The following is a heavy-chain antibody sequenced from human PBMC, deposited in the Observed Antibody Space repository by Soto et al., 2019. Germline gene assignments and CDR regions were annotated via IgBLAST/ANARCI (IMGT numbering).Heavy chain of an antibody. V-gene: IGHV3-23*01. J-gene: IGHJ3*02. CDR3: AKDEDIVVVPAASKVGQYSGYDYAFDI. Sequence: GGSLRLSCAASGFTFSSYAMSWVRQAPGKGLEWVSAISGSGGSTYYADSVKGRFTISRDNSKNTLYLQMNSLRAEDTAVYYCAKDEDIVVVPAASKVGQYSGYDYAFDIWGQGTMVTVSS. D-gene: IGHD2-2*01. CDR2: ISGSGGST. CDR1: GFTFSSYA.